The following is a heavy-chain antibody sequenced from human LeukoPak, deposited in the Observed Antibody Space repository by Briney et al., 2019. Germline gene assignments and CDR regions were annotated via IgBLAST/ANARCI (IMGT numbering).Heavy chain of an antibody. CDR3: ARVMTRSSSPPDH. D-gene: IGHD6-6*01. CDR2: INPNSGGT. V-gene: IGHV1-2*02. CDR1: GYTFTGYY. Sequence: ASVKVSCKASGYTFTGYYMHWVRQAPGQGLEWMGWINPNSGGTNYAQKFQGRVTMTRDTSISTAYMELSRLRSDDTAVYYCARVMTRSSSPPDHWGQGTLVTVSS. J-gene: IGHJ4*02.